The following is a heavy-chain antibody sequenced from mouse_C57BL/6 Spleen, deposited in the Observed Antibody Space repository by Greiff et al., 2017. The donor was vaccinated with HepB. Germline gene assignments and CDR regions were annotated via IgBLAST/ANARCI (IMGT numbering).Heavy chain of an antibody. Sequence: QVQLKESGPGLVQPSQSLSITCTVSGFSLTSYGVHWVRQSPGKGLEWLGVIWSGGSTDYNAAFISRLSISKDNSKSQVFFKMNSLQADDTAIYYCARFYYGYDWFAYWGQGTLVTVSA. CDR1: GFSLTSYG. CDR3: ARFYYGYDWFAY. J-gene: IGHJ3*01. CDR2: IWSGGST. D-gene: IGHD2-2*01. V-gene: IGHV2-2*01.